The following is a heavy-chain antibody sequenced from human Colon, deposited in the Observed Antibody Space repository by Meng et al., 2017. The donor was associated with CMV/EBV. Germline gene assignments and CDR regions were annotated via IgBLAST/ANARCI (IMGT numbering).Heavy chain of an antibody. CDR2: ISGYNGNT. Sequence: ASVKVSCKTSGYDFTSYGLRWLRQAPGQGLEWMGWISGYNGNTKYAHKFQGRVTMTTDTSTNTAYMELRSLRSDDTAVYYCATASSTSPRIVLMGMDVWGQGTTVTRLL. V-gene: IGHV1-18*01. CDR3: ATASSTSPRIVLMGMDV. J-gene: IGHJ6*02. D-gene: IGHD6-6*01. CDR1: GYDFTSYG.